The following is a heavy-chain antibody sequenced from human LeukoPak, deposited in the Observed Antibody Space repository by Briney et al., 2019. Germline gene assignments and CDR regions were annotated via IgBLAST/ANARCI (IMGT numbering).Heavy chain of an antibody. D-gene: IGHD3-22*01. V-gene: IGHV3-7*01. J-gene: IGHJ4*02. CDR3: ARDLPNTMLVDYFDY. CDR1: GFTFSSYW. Sequence: AGGSLRLSCAASGFTFSSYWMSWVRQAPGKGLEWVANIKQDGSEKYYVDSVKGRFTISRDNARKLVYLQMNSLRAEDTAVYYCARDLPNTMLVDYFDYWGQGTLVTVSS. CDR2: IKQDGSEK.